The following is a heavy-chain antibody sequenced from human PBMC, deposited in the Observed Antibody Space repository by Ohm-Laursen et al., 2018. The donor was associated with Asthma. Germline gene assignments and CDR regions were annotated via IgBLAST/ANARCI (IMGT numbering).Heavy chain of an antibody. CDR2: ISWNSGSI. Sequence: SLRLSCAASGFIFDDYAMHWVRQVPGKGLEWVSGISWNSGSIGYADSVKGRFTISRDNAKNSLFLQMDSLRVEDTAVYYCARDGDDYGDDYYYGMDVWGQGTTVTVSS. CDR3: ARDGDDYGDDYYYGMDV. J-gene: IGHJ6*02. D-gene: IGHD4-17*01. V-gene: IGHV3-9*01. CDR1: GFIFDDYA.